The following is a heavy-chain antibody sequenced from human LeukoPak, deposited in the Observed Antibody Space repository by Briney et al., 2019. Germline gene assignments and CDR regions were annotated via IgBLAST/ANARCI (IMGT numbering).Heavy chain of an antibody. Sequence: PSETLSLTCAVYGGSFSGYSWSWIRQPPGKGLEWIGEINHSGSTNYNPSLKSRVTISVDTSKNQFSLKLSSVTAADTAVYYCARGLVTYDYVWGSYRYTFDYWGQGTLVTVSS. CDR1: GGSFSGYS. CDR3: ARGLVTYDYVWGSYRYTFDY. J-gene: IGHJ4*02. CDR2: INHSGST. V-gene: IGHV4-34*01. D-gene: IGHD3-16*02.